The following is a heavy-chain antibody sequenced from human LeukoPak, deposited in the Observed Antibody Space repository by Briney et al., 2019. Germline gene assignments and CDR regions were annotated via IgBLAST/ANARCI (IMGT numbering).Heavy chain of an antibody. D-gene: IGHD3-16*01. CDR2: ISSSSSYI. V-gene: IGHV3-21*01. CDR3: APGGRGDY. CDR1: GFAFSSYS. Sequence: GGSLRLSCAAAGFAFSSYSMNWVRQAPGKGLEWVSSISSSSSYIYYADSVKGRFTISRDNAKNSLYLQMNSLRAEDTAVYYCAPGGRGDYWGQGTLVTVSS. J-gene: IGHJ4*02.